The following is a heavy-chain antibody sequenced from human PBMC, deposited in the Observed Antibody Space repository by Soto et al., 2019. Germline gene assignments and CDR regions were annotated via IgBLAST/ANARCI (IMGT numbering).Heavy chain of an antibody. J-gene: IGHJ4*02. Sequence: QVQLQESGPGLVKPSGTLSLTCAVSGGSISSSNWWSWVRQPPGKGLEWIGEIYHSGSTNYNPSLKSRGTISVDKSKNQFALKLSSVTAADTAVYYCASNYGDYVPLGYWGQGTLVTVSS. CDR3: ASNYGDYVPLGY. D-gene: IGHD4-17*01. CDR1: GGSISSSNW. V-gene: IGHV4-4*02. CDR2: IYHSGST.